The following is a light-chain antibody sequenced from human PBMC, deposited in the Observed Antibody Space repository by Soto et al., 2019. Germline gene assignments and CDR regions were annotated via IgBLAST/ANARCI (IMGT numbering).Light chain of an antibody. V-gene: IGLV2-14*03. CDR3: CSYTTSSTFGYV. Sequence: QSALTQPASVSGSPGQSITISCTGTSSDVGGYNYVSWYQQHAGKAPQLMIYDVSNRPSGVSTRFAGSKSGNTASLTISGLQAEDEADYYCCSYTTSSTFGYVFGTGTKVTVL. CDR1: SSDVGGYNY. CDR2: DVS. J-gene: IGLJ1*01.